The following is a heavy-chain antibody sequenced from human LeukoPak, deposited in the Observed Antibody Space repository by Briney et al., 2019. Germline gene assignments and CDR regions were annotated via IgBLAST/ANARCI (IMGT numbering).Heavy chain of an antibody. J-gene: IGHJ6*03. CDR1: GYTFTSYA. CDR3: ARDGGNSAHYYYYYYMDV. D-gene: IGHD4-23*01. Sequence: ASVKVSCKASGYTFTSYAMNWVRQAPGQGLEWMGWINTNTGNPTYAQGFAGRFVFSLDTSVSTAYLQISSLKAEDTAVYYCARDGGNSAHYYYYYYMDVWGKGTTVTVSS. CDR2: INTNTGNP. V-gene: IGHV7-4-1*02.